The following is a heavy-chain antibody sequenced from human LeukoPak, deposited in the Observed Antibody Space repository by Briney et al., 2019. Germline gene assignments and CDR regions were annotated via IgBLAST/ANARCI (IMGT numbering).Heavy chain of an antibody. Sequence: PGGSLRLSCAVSGFTFSTSAMGWVRQAPGKGLEWVSGISGRGGGSTYYADSVKGRFTISRDDSKNTVYLQMNSLRTEDTAVYYCAKSQPATARGFDNWGQGTLVTVSS. CDR1: GFTFSTSA. D-gene: IGHD2-15*01. CDR2: ISGRGGGST. CDR3: AKSQPATARGFDN. J-gene: IGHJ4*02. V-gene: IGHV3-23*01.